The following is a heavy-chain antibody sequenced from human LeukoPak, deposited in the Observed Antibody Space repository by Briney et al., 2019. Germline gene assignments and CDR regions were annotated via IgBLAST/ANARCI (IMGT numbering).Heavy chain of an antibody. CDR1: GGSISSYY. Sequence: SETLSLTCTVSGGSISSYYWSWIRQPAGKGLEWIGRIYTSGSTNYNPSLKSRVTISVDKSKNQSSLKLSSVTAADTAVYYCARETTVVTPYNYYYYMDVWGKGTTVTVSS. D-gene: IGHD4-23*01. CDR2: IYTSGST. J-gene: IGHJ6*03. V-gene: IGHV4-4*07. CDR3: ARETTVVTPYNYYYYMDV.